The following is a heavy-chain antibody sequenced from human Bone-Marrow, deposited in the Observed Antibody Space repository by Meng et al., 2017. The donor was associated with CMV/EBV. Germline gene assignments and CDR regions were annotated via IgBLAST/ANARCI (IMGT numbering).Heavy chain of an antibody. Sequence: GGSLRLSCAASGFTFSSYSMNWVRQAPGKGLEWVSSISSSSSYIYYADSVKGRFTISRDNSKNTLYLQMNSLRAEDTAVYYCARDPSKVRFLEWLLSSIDYWGQGTLVTVSS. J-gene: IGHJ4*02. CDR2: ISSSSSYI. CDR3: ARDPSKVRFLEWLLSSIDY. CDR1: GFTFSSYS. V-gene: IGHV3-21*01. D-gene: IGHD3-3*01.